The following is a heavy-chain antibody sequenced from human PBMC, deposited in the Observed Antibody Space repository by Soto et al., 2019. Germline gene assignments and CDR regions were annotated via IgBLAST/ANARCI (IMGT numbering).Heavy chain of an antibody. CDR2: IHPDGTAT. D-gene: IGHD5-12*01. CDR1: GFTFRSSW. Sequence: EEQLVESGGGLVQPGGSLRLSWAPSGFTFRSSWMNWVRQAPGRGLEWVANIHPDGTATYYVDSVKGRFTISRDNAANSLYLQMTSLTVEDTAIYYCTRVSLLPVASYWGQGTLVTVS. V-gene: IGHV3-7*01. J-gene: IGHJ4*02. CDR3: TRVSLLPVASY.